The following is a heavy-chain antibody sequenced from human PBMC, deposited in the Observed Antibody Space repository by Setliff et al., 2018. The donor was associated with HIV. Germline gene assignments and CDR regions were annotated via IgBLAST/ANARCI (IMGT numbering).Heavy chain of an antibody. CDR2: INSDGSST. CDR3: ARARGGNSEWSY. V-gene: IGHV3-74*03. CDR1: GFTFSSYW. Sequence: PGGSLRLSCAASGFTFSSYWMHWVRQVPGKGLVWVSRINSDGSSTTYADFVKGRFTISRDNAKNTLYLQMNSLRAEHTAVYSCARARGGNSEWSYWGQGTLVTVSS. D-gene: IGHD2-15*01. J-gene: IGHJ4*02.